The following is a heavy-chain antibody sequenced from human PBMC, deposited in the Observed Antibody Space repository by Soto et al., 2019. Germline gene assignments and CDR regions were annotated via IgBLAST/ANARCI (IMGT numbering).Heavy chain of an antibody. Sequence: EVQLLESGGGLVQPGGSLRLSCLASGFTFPDYAMTWLRQAPVKGLEWVSGISGRGLTPHYADSVRGRFTISRDNSKNTLYLQMNSLRAEDSAVYYCAKGNDYGAHTALDSWGQGTLVTVSS. CDR3: AKGNDYGAHTALDS. V-gene: IGHV3-23*01. CDR1: GFTFPDYA. CDR2: ISGRGLTP. J-gene: IGHJ4*02. D-gene: IGHD4-17*01.